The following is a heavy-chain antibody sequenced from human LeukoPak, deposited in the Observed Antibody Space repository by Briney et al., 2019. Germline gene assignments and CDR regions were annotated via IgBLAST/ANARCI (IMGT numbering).Heavy chain of an antibody. Sequence: ASVKVSCKASGYTFTSYGISWVRQAPGQGLDWMGWINTNTGNPTYAQGFTGRFVFSLDTSVSTAYLQISSLKAEDTAVYYCARLDYSNCRTACTFDPWGQGTLVTVSS. J-gene: IGHJ5*02. D-gene: IGHD4-11*01. V-gene: IGHV7-4-1*02. CDR1: GYTFTSYG. CDR3: ARLDYSNCRTACTFDP. CDR2: INTNTGNP.